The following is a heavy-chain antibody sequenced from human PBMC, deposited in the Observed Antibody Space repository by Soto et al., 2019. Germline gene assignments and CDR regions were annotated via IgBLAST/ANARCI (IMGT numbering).Heavy chain of an antibody. J-gene: IGHJ6*03. CDR3: ARSGSSAYKDYYYYYMDV. CDR1: GGTFSSYT. Sequence: QVQLVQSGAEVKKPGSSVKVSCKASGGTFSSYTISWVRQAPGQGLEWMGRIIPILGIANYAQKFQGSVTITADKSTSTAYMELSSLRSEDTAVYYCARSGSSAYKDYYYYYMDVWGKGATVTVSS. CDR2: IIPILGIA. D-gene: IGHD6-6*01. V-gene: IGHV1-69*02.